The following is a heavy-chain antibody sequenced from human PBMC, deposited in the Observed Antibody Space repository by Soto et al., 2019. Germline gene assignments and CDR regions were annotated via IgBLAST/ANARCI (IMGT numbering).Heavy chain of an antibody. D-gene: IGHD3-10*01. V-gene: IGHV6-1*01. CDR3: ARGPPITMVRGVISGWFDP. CDR2: TYYRSKWYN. CDR1: GDSVSSNSAA. Sequence: SPTLSLTCAISGDSVSSNSAAWNWIRQSPSRGLEWLGRTYYRSKWYNDYAVSVKSRIIINPDTSKNQFSLQLNSVTPEDTAVYYCARGPPITMVRGVISGWFDPWGQGTLVTVSS. J-gene: IGHJ5*02.